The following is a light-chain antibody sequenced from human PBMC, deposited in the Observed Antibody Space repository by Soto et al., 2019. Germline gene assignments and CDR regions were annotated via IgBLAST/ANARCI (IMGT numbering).Light chain of an antibody. V-gene: IGKV2-28*01. CDR3: MQALQTPYT. Sequence: EIVMTQSPPSLTVTPGEPASISCRSSQRLLHSNGNTFLDWHVQKPGQSPQLLIYLGSNRASGVPDRVSGSEAGTDFTLKISRVEAEDVGVYYCMQALQTPYTFGQGTKLEIK. CDR1: QRLLHSNGNTF. J-gene: IGKJ2*01. CDR2: LGS.